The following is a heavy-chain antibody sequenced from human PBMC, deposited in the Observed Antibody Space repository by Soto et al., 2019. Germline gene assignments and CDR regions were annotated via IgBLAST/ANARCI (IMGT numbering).Heavy chain of an antibody. CDR1: GFTFSDYE. CDR3: ARPPARGRAWFDP. J-gene: IGHJ5*02. D-gene: IGHD2-2*01. Sequence: PGGSLRLSCAASGFTFSDYEINWVRQAPGEGLEWVSYISPRGSITYYADSVKGRFTISRDNAKNSLYLQMNSLRAEDTAVYYCARPPARGRAWFDPWGQGTLVTVSS. CDR2: ISPRGSIT. V-gene: IGHV3-48*03.